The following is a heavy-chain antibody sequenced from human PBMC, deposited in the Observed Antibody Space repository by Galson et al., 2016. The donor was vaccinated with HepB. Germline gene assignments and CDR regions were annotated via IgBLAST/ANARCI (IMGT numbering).Heavy chain of an antibody. CDR1: GFTFSSYG. CDR3: AKKWSYGDYSYCDY. V-gene: IGHV3-30*18. Sequence: SLRLSCAASGFTFSSYGMHWVRQAPGKGLEWVAVISYDGSNKYYADSVKGRFTISRDNSKNTLYLQMNRLRAEDTAVYYCAKKWSYGDYSYCDYWGQGTLVTVSS. D-gene: IGHD4-17*01. CDR2: ISYDGSNK. J-gene: IGHJ4*02.